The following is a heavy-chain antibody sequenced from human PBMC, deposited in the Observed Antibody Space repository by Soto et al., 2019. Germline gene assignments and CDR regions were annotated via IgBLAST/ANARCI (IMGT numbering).Heavy chain of an antibody. V-gene: IGHV3-23*01. D-gene: IGHD2-15*01. CDR1: GFTFSSYA. J-gene: IGHJ5*02. Sequence: GGSLRLSCAASGFTFSSYAMSWVRQAPGKGLEWVSAISGSGGSTYYADSVKGRFTISRDNSKNTLYLQMNSLRAEDTAVYYCAKEPGRIVVVVAATGGYNWFDPWGQGTLVTVSS. CDR3: AKEPGRIVVVVAATGGYNWFDP. CDR2: ISGSGGST.